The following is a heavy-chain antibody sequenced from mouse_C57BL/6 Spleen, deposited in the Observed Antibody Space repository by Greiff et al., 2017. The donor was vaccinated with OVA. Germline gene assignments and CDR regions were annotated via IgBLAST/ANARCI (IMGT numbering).Heavy chain of an antibody. V-gene: IGHV1-54*01. D-gene: IGHD2-3*01. J-gene: IGHJ4*01. Sequence: QVQLQQSGAELVRPGTSVKVSCKASGYAFTNHLIEWVKQRPGQGLEWIGVINPGSGGTNYNEKFKGKATLTADKSSSTAYMQLSSLTSEDSAVYFCARSEDGYYYAMDYWGQGTSVTVSS. CDR3: ARSEDGYYYAMDY. CDR1: GYAFTNHL. CDR2: INPGSGGT.